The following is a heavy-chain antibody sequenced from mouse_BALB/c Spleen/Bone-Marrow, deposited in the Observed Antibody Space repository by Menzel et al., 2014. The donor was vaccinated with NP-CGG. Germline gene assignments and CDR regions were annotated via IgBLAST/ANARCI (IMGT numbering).Heavy chain of an antibody. J-gene: IGHJ2*01. CDR1: GFTFSSFG. CDR2: ISSGSSTI. D-gene: IGHD4-1*01. Sequence: EVKLVESGGGLVQPGGSWKLSCAASGFTFSSFGMHWVRQAPEKGLEWVAYISSGSSTIFYADTVKGRFTVSRDNPKNTLFLQMTSLRSEDTAMYYCTRGGNWDDFDYWGQGTTLTVSS. CDR3: TRGGNWDDFDY. V-gene: IGHV5-17*02.